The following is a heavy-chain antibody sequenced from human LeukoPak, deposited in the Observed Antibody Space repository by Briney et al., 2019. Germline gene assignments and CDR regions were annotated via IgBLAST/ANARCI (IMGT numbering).Heavy chain of an antibody. CDR3: ARDTTMVD. CDR1: GFTVSSSY. J-gene: IGHJ4*02. Sequence: PGGSLRLSCAASGFTVSSSYMSWVRQAPGKGLEWVSTMYSGGSTYYGDSVKGRFTISRDSSKSTLYLQMNTLRVEDSAVNFCARDTTMVDWGQGTLVTVSS. D-gene: IGHD3-10*01. CDR2: MYSGGST. V-gene: IGHV3-53*01.